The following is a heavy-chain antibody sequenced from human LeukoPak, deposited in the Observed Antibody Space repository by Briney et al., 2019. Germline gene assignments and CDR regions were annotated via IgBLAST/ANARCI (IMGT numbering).Heavy chain of an antibody. D-gene: IGHD1-1*01. Sequence: ASVKVSCKASGGTFSSYAISWVRQAPGQGLELMGGIIPIFGTANYAQKFQGRVTITADKSTSTAYMELSSLRSEDTAVYYCARDWGTTGTTGWFDPWGQGTLVTVSS. CDR3: ARDWGTTGTTGWFDP. CDR1: GGTFSSYA. J-gene: IGHJ5*02. CDR2: IIPIFGTA. V-gene: IGHV1-69*06.